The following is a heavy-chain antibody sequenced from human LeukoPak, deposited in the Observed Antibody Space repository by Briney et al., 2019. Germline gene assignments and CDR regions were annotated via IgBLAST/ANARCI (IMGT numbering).Heavy chain of an antibody. V-gene: IGHV1-24*01. CDR1: GHTLTELS. J-gene: IGHJ4*02. CDR3: ATEGLLWLGEFRGLFDY. D-gene: IGHD3-10*01. CDR2: FDPEDGET. Sequence: ASVKVSCKVSGHTLTELSMHWVRQAPGKGLEWMGGFDPEDGETIYAQKFQGRVTMTEDTSTDTAYMGLSSLRSEDTAVYYCATEGLLWLGEFRGLFDYWGQGTLVTVSS.